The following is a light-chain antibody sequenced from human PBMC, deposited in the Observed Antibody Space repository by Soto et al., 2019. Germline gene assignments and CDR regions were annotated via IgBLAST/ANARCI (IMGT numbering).Light chain of an antibody. Sequence: EIVLTQSPATLSLSPGERATLSCRASQSVSSYLAWYQQRPGQAHRLLIYGASNRATGIPARFSGSGSGTDFTLTISSVEAEDFAVYYCQQRTDWPMTFGQGTRLEIK. CDR1: QSVSSY. CDR3: QQRTDWPMT. CDR2: GAS. V-gene: IGKV3-11*01. J-gene: IGKJ5*01.